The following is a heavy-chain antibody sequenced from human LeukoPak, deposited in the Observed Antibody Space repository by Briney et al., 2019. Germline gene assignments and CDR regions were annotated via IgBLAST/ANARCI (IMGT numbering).Heavy chain of an antibody. CDR2: IYPGDSDT. Sequence: GESLKISCKGPGYSFTSYWIGWVRQMPGKGLEWMGIIYPGDSDTRYSPSFQGQVTISADKSISTAYLQWSSLKASDTAMYYCARTYYYDSTHNWFDPWGQGTLVTVSS. V-gene: IGHV5-51*01. CDR1: GYSFTSYW. D-gene: IGHD3-22*01. CDR3: ARTYYYDSTHNWFDP. J-gene: IGHJ5*02.